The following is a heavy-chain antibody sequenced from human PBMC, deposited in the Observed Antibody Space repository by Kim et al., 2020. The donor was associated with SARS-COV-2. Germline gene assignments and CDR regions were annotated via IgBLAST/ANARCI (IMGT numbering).Heavy chain of an antibody. V-gene: IGHV3-11*04. Sequence: ADSVTGRFTISRYNAKTSLYLQMNSLRAEDTAVYYCARDGSTTVASFDYWGQGTLVTVSS. J-gene: IGHJ4*02. D-gene: IGHD4-17*01. CDR3: ARDGSTTVASFDY.